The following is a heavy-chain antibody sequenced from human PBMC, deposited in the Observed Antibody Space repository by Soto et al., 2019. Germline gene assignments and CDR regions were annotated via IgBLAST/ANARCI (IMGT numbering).Heavy chain of an antibody. V-gene: IGHV4-59*01. CDR3: ARRYAGNFDY. CDR1: GGSISSYY. CDR2: IYYSGST. J-gene: IGHJ4*02. Sequence: SETLCLTCTVSGGSISSYYWSWIRQPPGKGLEWIGYIYYSGSTNYNPSLKSRVTISVDTSKNQFSLKLSSVTAADTAVYYCARRYAGNFDYWGQGTLVTVS. D-gene: IGHD2-8*01.